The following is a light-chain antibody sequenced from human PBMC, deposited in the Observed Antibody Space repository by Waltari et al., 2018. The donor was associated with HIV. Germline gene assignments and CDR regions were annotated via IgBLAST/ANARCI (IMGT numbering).Light chain of an antibody. CDR1: SSDLGLYHF. CDR2: EGS. J-gene: IGLJ1*01. V-gene: IGLV2-23*01. Sequence: QSALTHPPSVSGSPGQSITLSCTGPSSDLGLYHFFSCYQQPPHLPPKLLIYEGSKRRSGVAARCSASKSGNTASLTISGLQADDEADYYCCSYAASSTSPMVFGTGTKVTVL. CDR3: CSYAASSTSPMV.